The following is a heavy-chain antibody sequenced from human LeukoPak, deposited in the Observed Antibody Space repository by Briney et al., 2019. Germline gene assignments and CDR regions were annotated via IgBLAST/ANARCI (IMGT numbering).Heavy chain of an antibody. CDR3: AKDIGPSPAATLDY. V-gene: IGHV3-49*04. J-gene: IGHJ4*02. Sequence: GGSLRLSCTASGFTFGDYAMSWVRQAPGKGLEWVGFIRSKAYGGTTEYAASVKGRFTISRDNAKNSLYLQMNSLRAEDTALYYCAKDIGPSPAATLDYWAREPWSPSPQ. CDR2: IRSKAYGGTT. CDR1: GFTFGDYA. D-gene: IGHD2-2*01.